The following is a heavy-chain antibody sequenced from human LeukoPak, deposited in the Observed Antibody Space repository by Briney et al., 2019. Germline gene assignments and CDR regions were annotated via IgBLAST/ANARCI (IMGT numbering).Heavy chain of an antibody. Sequence: GGSLRLSCAASGFTFSSYGMHWVRQAPGKGLEWVAFIRYDGSNKYYAGSVKGRFTISRDNSKNTLYLQMNSLRAEDTAVYYCAPPPTITMIVVGEFDYWGQGTLVTVSS. J-gene: IGHJ4*02. CDR2: IRYDGSNK. CDR1: GFTFSSYG. D-gene: IGHD3-22*01. V-gene: IGHV3-30*02. CDR3: APPPTITMIVVGEFDY.